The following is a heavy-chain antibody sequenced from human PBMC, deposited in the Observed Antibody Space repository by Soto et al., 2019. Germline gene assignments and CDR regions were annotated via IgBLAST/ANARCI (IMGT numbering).Heavy chain of an antibody. Sequence: EVQLLQSGGGLVQPGGSLRLSCAASGFAFSNFAMNWVRQTPTKGLEWVSGITGSGKTYYADSVKGRFTISRDNFKNTLNLQIDSLRAEDTALYYCAKVLRFTEWPYDGFDIWVQGTVVTVSS. D-gene: IGHD3-3*01. V-gene: IGHV3-23*01. CDR3: AKVLRFTEWPYDGFDI. J-gene: IGHJ3*02. CDR2: ITGSGKT. CDR1: GFAFSNFA.